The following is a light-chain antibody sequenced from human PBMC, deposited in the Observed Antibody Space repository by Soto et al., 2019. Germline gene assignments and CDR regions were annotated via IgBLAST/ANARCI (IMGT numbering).Light chain of an antibody. V-gene: IGKV1-5*01. CDR3: QHYNSYPWT. J-gene: IGKJ1*01. Sequence: DIQMTQSPSTLSASVGDRVTITCRASQSISSWLAWYQQKPGKAPKLLIYDASSLESGVPSRFSGSGSGTEFTFTISSLQPADFATYYCQHYNSYPWTFGQGTKVEIK. CDR2: DAS. CDR1: QSISSW.